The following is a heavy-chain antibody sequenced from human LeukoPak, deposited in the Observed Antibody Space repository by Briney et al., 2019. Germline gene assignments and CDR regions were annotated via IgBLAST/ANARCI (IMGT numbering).Heavy chain of an antibody. Sequence: ASVKVSCKTSGYSFANYGISWVRRAPGQGLEWMGWISAYNGNRNYAQKFQGRVTMTTDTPTTTAYMELRSLRSDDTAVYYCARDGRGGSYRFDYWGQGTLVTVSS. J-gene: IGHJ4*02. CDR2: ISAYNGNR. CDR1: GYSFANYG. D-gene: IGHD3-16*02. CDR3: ARDGRGGSYRFDY. V-gene: IGHV1-18*01.